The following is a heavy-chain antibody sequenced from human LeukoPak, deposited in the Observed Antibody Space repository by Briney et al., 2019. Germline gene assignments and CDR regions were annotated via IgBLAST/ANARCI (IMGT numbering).Heavy chain of an antibody. Sequence: GGSLRLSCSASGFSFSSYSMTWVRQAPGKGLEWVSYISSSSSYIYNADSVKGRFTISRDNAKNSLYLQMDSLRAEDTAVYYCARFDSSGFYYWGQGTLVTVSS. CDR1: GFSFSSYS. V-gene: IGHV3-21*01. CDR3: ARFDSSGFYY. J-gene: IGHJ4*02. CDR2: ISSSSSYI. D-gene: IGHD3-22*01.